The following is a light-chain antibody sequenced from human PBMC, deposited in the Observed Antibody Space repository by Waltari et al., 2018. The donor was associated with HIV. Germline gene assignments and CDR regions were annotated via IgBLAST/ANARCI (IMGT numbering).Light chain of an antibody. CDR2: TTS. CDR1: QGITTS. J-gene: IGKJ3*01. V-gene: IGKV1-8*01. CDR3: HQYHDFPFT. Sequence: ALRMTQSPSSFSASVGDRVTTSCRASQGITTSLAWYQQQPGGAPRLLIHTTSTLESGVPSRFSGSGSGTEFTLTISCLQSEDVATYYCHQYHDFPFTFGPGTKVDIK.